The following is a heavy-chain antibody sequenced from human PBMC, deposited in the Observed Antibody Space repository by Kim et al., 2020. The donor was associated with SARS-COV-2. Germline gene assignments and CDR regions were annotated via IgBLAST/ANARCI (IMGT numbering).Heavy chain of an antibody. CDR2: GGST. Sequence: GGSTYYADSVKGRFTISRDNSKNTLYLQMNSLRAEDTAVYYCAGYSGYDVWGQGTLVTVSS. V-gene: IGHV3-53*01. D-gene: IGHD5-12*01. CDR3: AGYSGYDV. J-gene: IGHJ4*02.